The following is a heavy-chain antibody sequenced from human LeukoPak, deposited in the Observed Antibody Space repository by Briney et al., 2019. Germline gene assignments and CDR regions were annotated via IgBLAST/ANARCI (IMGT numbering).Heavy chain of an antibody. D-gene: IGHD6-6*01. Sequence: SETLSLTCAVYGGSFSGYYWSWIRQPPGKGLEWIGEINHSGSTNYNPSLKSRVTISVDTSKNQFSLKLSSVTAADTAVYYCAREPIAARPLDYWAREPWSPSHQ. CDR3: AREPIAARPLDY. V-gene: IGHV4-34*01. CDR1: GGSFSGYY. CDR2: INHSGST. J-gene: IGHJ4*02.